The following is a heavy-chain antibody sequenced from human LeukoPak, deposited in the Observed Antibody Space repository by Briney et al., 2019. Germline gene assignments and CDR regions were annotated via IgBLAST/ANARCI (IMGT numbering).Heavy chain of an antibody. CDR2: IWYDGSNK. J-gene: IGHJ4*02. D-gene: IGHD6-6*01. V-gene: IGHV3-33*08. CDR3: ARDLEQLLYYFDY. CDR1: GFTFSSYT. Sequence: GGSLRLSCAASGFTFSSYTMNWVRQAPGKGLEWVAVIWYDGSNKYYADSVKGRFTISRDNSKNTLYLQMNSLRAEDTAVYYCARDLEQLLYYFDYWDQGTLVTVSS.